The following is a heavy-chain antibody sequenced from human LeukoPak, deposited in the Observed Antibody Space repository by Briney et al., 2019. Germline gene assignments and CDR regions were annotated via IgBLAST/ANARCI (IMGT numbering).Heavy chain of an antibody. Sequence: KPGGSLRLSCAASGFTFSDYSMNWVRQAPGQGLEWVSSISTTSTYIYYADSVKGRFTISRDNAKNSLYLQMNSLRAEDTAVYYCARAILEMATYFFDFWGQGTLLTVSS. CDR3: ARAILEMATYFFDF. CDR2: ISTTSTYI. J-gene: IGHJ4*02. D-gene: IGHD5-24*01. CDR1: GFTFSDYS. V-gene: IGHV3-21*01.